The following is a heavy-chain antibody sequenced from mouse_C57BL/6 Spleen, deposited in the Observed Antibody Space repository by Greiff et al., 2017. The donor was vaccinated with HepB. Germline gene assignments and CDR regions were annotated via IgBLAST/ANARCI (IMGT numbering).Heavy chain of an antibody. CDR1: GFTFSSYG. D-gene: IGHD1-1*01. CDR2: ISSGGSYT. J-gene: IGHJ2*01. Sequence: EVKLEEPGGDLVKPGGSLKLSCAASGFTFSSYGMSWVRQTPDKRLEWVATISSGGSYTYYPDSVKGRLPIFRDNAKNTLYLQMSSLKSEDTAMYYYARDYYGSSQSHFDYWGQGTTLTVSS. V-gene: IGHV5-6*02. CDR3: ARDYYGSSQSHFDY.